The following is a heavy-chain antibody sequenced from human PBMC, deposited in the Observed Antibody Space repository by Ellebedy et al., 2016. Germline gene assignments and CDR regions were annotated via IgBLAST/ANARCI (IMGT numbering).Heavy chain of an antibody. D-gene: IGHD7-27*01. J-gene: IGHJ4*02. CDR3: ARDPPSINTGTWG. CDR2: IYSDGSR. CDR1: GITINEHY. V-gene: IGHV3-66*01. Sequence: GGSLRLXXAASGITINEHYMRWVRQAPGKWLQWVSLIYSDGSRHYADSVKGRFTISRDSSKNTLYLQMDSLRVDDTAVYYCARDPPSINTGTWGWGQGTLVTVSS.